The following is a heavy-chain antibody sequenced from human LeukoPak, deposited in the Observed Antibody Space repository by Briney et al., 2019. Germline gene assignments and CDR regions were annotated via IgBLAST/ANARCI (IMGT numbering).Heavy chain of an antibody. CDR3: ARVFYYGSGSYDY. J-gene: IGHJ4*02. CDR1: GYTFTSYG. D-gene: IGHD3-10*01. Sequence: GASVKVSCKASGYTFTSYGISWVRQAPGQGLEWMGWINPNSGGTNYAQKFQGRVTMTRDTSISTAYMELSRLRSDDTAVYYCARVFYYGSGSYDYWGQGTLVTVSS. V-gene: IGHV1-2*02. CDR2: INPNSGGT.